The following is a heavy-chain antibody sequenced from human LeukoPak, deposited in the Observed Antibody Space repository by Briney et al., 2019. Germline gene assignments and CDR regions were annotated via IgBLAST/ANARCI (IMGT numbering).Heavy chain of an antibody. D-gene: IGHD3-10*01. Sequence: KISCKGSGYSFTSYWIGWVRQAPGQGLEWMGGTIPIFGTANYAQKFQGRVTITADKSTSTAYMELSSLRSEDTAVYYCARGVWLGELSFDYWGQGTLVTVSS. CDR1: GYSFTSYW. CDR2: TIPIFGTA. CDR3: ARGVWLGELSFDY. V-gene: IGHV1-69*06. J-gene: IGHJ4*02.